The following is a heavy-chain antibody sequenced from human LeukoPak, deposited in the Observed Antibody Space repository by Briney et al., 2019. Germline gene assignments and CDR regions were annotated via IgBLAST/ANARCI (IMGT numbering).Heavy chain of an antibody. CDR3: ARVNGWLPSIPNFDY. J-gene: IGHJ4*02. CDR1: GGSISYYY. Sequence: PSETLSLTCSGSGGSISYYYWGWIRHPPGKGLEGSGYIYYSGSTNYNPSLKSRFIISVETSKNQFSLTLSSVTAAHTAVYHCARVNGWLPSIPNFDYWSQGALVTGSS. CDR2: IYYSGST. V-gene: IGHV4-59*01. D-gene: IGHD5-24*01.